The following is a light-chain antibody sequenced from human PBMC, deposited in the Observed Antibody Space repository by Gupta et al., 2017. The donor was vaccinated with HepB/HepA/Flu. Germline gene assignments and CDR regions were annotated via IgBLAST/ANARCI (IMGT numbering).Light chain of an antibody. CDR2: DVS. CDR1: TNDVGGYNY. J-gene: IGLJ2*01. CDR3: SSFTYTTTLVV. Sequence: QSALTQPASVSGSPGQSITNSCTATTNDVGGYNYVSWYQQHPGKAPKLLIYDVSNQPSGVSNRFSGSKSGNTASLTISGLQAEDEADYYCSSFTYTTTLVVFGGGTKVTVL. V-gene: IGLV2-14*01.